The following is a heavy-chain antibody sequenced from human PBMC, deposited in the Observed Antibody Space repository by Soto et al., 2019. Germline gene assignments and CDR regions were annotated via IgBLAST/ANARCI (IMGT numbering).Heavy chain of an antibody. CDR1: GFSVSGSY. V-gene: IGHV3-66*01. Sequence: DVQVVESGGGLVQPGGSLRLSCAVSGFSVSGSYMCWVRQAPGKGLEWVSGVYSGGNAYYADSVKGRFTISRDNSRNTVFLQMNSLRVEDTAVYYCARRKVDWGQGTLVTVSS. J-gene: IGHJ4*02. CDR3: ARRKVD. CDR2: VYSGGNA.